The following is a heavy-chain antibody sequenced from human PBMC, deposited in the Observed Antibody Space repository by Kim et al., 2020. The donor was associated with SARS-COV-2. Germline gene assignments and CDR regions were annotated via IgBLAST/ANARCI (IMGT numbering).Heavy chain of an antibody. V-gene: IGHV3-72*01. Sequence: TTEYAASVRGRFTISRDDSKNSLYLQMNSLKTEDTAVYHCVRDTDGMDVWGQGTTVTVSS. CDR3: VRDTDGMDV. CDR2: TT. J-gene: IGHJ6*02.